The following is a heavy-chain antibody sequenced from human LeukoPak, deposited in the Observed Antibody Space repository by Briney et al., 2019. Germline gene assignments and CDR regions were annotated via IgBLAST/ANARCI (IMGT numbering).Heavy chain of an antibody. D-gene: IGHD3-3*01. CDR1: GFTFSSHW. Sequence: PGGSLRLSCAASGFTFSSHWMHWVRQAPGKGLVWASRINSDGSSTSYADSVKGRFTISRDNAKNTLYLQMNSLRAEDTAVYYCARVSYDFWSGGRLDWFDPWGQGTLVTVSS. CDR3: ARVSYDFWSGGRLDWFDP. CDR2: INSDGSST. V-gene: IGHV3-74*01. J-gene: IGHJ5*02.